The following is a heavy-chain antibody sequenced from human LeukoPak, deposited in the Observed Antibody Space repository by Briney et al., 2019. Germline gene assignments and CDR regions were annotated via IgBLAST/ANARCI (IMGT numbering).Heavy chain of an antibody. CDR1: GFTFSSYE. CDR3: ARRAGAYSHPYDY. V-gene: IGHV3-48*03. Sequence: GGSLRLSCAASGFTFSSYEMNWVCQAPGRGLEWISYISASGTITHYADSVEGRFTISRDNSKNTLYLQMNSLRAEDTAVYYCARRAGAYSHPYDYWGQGTLVTVSS. CDR2: ISASGTIT. J-gene: IGHJ4*02. D-gene: IGHD4/OR15-4a*01.